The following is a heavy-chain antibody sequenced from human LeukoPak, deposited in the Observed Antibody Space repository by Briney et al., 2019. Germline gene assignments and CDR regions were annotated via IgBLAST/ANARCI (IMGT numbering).Heavy chain of an antibody. J-gene: IGHJ4*02. CDR1: GFSFNIYD. CDR2: ISSGGNTI. V-gene: IGHV3-48*01. D-gene: IGHD3-22*01. Sequence: PGGSLRLSCAASGFSFNIYDMNWVRQAPGKGLEWVSYISSGGNTILYADSVKGRFTISRDNAKNSLYLQMNSLRAEDTAVYYCVSGYYPDYWGQGTLVTVSS. CDR3: VSGYYPDY.